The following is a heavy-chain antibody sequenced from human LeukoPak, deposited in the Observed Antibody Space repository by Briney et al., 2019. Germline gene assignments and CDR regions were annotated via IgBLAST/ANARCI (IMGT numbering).Heavy chain of an antibody. CDR1: GYTFTGYY. V-gene: IGHV1-2*02. Sequence: SVKVSCKASGYTFTGYYMQWVRQAPGQGLEWMGWINPNSGGTNYAQKFQGRVTMTRDTSISTAYMELSRLRSDDTAVYYCARNLRDGYNYNYYYMDVWGKGTTVTVSS. D-gene: IGHD5-24*01. J-gene: IGHJ6*03. CDR3: ARNLRDGYNYNYYYMDV. CDR2: INPNSGGT.